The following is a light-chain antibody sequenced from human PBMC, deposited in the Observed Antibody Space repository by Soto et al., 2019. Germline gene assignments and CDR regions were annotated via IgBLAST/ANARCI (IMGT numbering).Light chain of an antibody. CDR2: AAS. CDR3: QQYTGPPTT. V-gene: IGKV3-20*01. J-gene: IGKJ5*01. CDR1: QSVSSNY. Sequence: EIVMTQSPATLSVSPGERATLSCRASQSVSSNYLAWYQHKPGQAPRLLIYAASSRATGIPDRFSGSGSGTDFTLTITRLEPEDSAVYFCQQYTGPPTTFGQGTRLEIK.